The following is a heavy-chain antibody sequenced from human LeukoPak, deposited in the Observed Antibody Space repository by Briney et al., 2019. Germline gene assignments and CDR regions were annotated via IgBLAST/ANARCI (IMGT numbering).Heavy chain of an antibody. D-gene: IGHD6-13*01. V-gene: IGHV4-59*01. CDR3: ARGIAAAGPYYFDY. CDR1: GGSISSYH. J-gene: IGHJ4*02. Sequence: PSETLSLTCTVSGGSISSYHWSWIRQPPGKGLEWIGYIYYSGSTNYNPSLKSRVTISVDTSKNQFSLKLSSVTAADTAVYYCARGIAAAGPYYFDYWGQGTLVTVSS. CDR2: IYYSGST.